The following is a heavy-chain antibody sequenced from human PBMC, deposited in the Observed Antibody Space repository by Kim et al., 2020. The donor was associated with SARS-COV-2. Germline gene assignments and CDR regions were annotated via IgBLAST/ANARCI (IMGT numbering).Heavy chain of an antibody. CDR2: ISYDGSNK. V-gene: IGHV3-30*04. Sequence: GGSLRLSCAASGFTFSSYAMHWVRQAPGKGLEWVAVISYDGSNKYYADSVKGRFTISRDNSKNTLYLQMNSLRAEDTAVYYCAREGPTSSSWYSWYGFAGFYGMDVWGQGTTVTVSS. CDR1: GFTFSSYA. D-gene: IGHD6-13*01. CDR3: AREGPTSSSWYSWYGFAGFYGMDV. J-gene: IGHJ6*02.